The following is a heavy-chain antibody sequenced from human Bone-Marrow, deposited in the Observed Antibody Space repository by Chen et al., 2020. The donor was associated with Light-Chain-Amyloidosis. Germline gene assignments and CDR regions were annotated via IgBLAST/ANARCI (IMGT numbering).Heavy chain of an antibody. CDR1: GFTFSSYA. D-gene: IGHD3-10*01. CDR3: ARERGGRGLDY. Sequence: VESGGGVVQPGRSLRLSCAASGFTFSSYAMYWVRQAPGKGLEWLAFISYDGSRVSYAGSLKGRFTISRDQSKRKLYLQMNSLGPEDTALYYCARERGGRGLDYWGQGTLVSVST. CDR2: ISYDGSRV. J-gene: IGHJ4*02. V-gene: IGHV3-30*03.